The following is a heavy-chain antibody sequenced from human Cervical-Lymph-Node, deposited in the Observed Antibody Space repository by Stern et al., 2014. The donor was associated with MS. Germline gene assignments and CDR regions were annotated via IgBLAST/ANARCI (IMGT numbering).Heavy chain of an antibody. D-gene: IGHD6-13*01. CDR2: IGRSSGTI. CDR3: APKIAAAATGY. Sequence: EVQLVESGGGLVQPGGSLRLSCTVSGITFSDYSMNWVRQAPGKGLEWVSYIGRSSGTIYYADSVKGRFTISRDNAKNSLYLQMNSLRADDTAVYYCAPKIAAAATGYWGQGTLVTVSS. CDR1: GITFSDYS. V-gene: IGHV3-48*01. J-gene: IGHJ4*02.